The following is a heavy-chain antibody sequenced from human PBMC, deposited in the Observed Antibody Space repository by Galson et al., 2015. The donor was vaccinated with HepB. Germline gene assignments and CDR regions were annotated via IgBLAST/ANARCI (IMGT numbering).Heavy chain of an antibody. CDR1: GYTFTSYG. D-gene: IGHD2-2*01. J-gene: IGHJ4*02. V-gene: IGHV1-3*01. Sequence: SVKVSCKASGYTFTSYGISWVRQAPGQRLEWMGWINAGNGNTKYSQKFQGRVTITRDTSASTAYMELSSLRSEDTAVYYCARGGPIVVVPAATKSLDYWGQGTLVTVSS. CDR2: INAGNGNT. CDR3: ARGGPIVVVPAATKSLDY.